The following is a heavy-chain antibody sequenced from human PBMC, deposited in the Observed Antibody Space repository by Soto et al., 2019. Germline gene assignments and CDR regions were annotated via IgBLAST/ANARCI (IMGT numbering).Heavy chain of an antibody. V-gene: IGHV3-30-3*01. CDR3: ARDSNYYDSSGYWAGDAFDI. CDR2: ISYYGSNK. CDR1: GFTFSSYA. D-gene: IGHD3-22*01. J-gene: IGHJ3*02. Sequence: QVQLVESGGGVVQPGRSLRLSCAASGFTFSSYAIHWVRQAPGKGLEWVAVISYYGSNKYYADSVKGRFTISRDNSKNTLYLQMNSLRAEDTAVYYCARDSNYYDSSGYWAGDAFDIWGQGTMVTVSS.